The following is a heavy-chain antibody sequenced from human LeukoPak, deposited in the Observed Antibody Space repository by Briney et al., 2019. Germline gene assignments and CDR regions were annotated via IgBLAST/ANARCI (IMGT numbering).Heavy chain of an antibody. V-gene: IGHV3-7*01. CDR2: IKQDGSEK. CDR3: ARLKLLWSNYFDY. CDR1: GFTFSSYW. D-gene: IGHD2-2*01. J-gene: IGHJ4*02. Sequence: GGSLRLSCAASGFTFSSYWMSWVRQAPGKGLEWVANIKQDGSEKYYVDSVKGRSTISRDNAKNSPYLQMNSLRAEDTAVYYCARLKLLWSNYFDYWGQGTLVTVSS.